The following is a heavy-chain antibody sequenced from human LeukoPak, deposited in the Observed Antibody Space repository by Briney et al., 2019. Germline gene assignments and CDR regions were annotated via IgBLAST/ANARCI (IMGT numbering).Heavy chain of an antibody. Sequence: GGSLRLSCAASGFTFSDYYMGWIRQAPGKGLEWVPYISSSGSTIYYADSVKGRFTISRDNAKNSLYLQMNSLRAEDTAVYYCARDPSDYGDSPDYWGQGTLVTVSS. D-gene: IGHD4-17*01. V-gene: IGHV3-11*01. CDR1: GFTFSDYY. CDR2: ISSSGSTI. J-gene: IGHJ4*02. CDR3: ARDPSDYGDSPDY.